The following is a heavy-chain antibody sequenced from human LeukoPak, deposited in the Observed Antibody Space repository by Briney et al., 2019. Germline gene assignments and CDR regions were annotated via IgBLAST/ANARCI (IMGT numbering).Heavy chain of an antibody. Sequence: SETLSPTCTVSGGSISSYYWSWIRQPPGKGLEWIGYIYYSGSTNYNPSLKSRVTISVDTSKNQFSLKLSSVTAADTAVYYCARDLFRTTGYYYYMDVWGKGTTVTVSS. CDR1: GGSISSYY. CDR3: ARDLFRTTGYYYYMDV. V-gene: IGHV4-59*01. J-gene: IGHJ6*03. D-gene: IGHD1-1*01. CDR2: IYYSGST.